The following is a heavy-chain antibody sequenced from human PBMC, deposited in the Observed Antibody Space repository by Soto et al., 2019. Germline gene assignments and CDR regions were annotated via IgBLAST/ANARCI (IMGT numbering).Heavy chain of an antibody. CDR2: IYYTGKT. V-gene: IGHV4-30-4*01. Sequence: KPSETLSLTCSVSGDYIHVGGYYWTWIRQRPGKGLEWMGYIYYTGKTYYNPSLESRLTMSMDRSKNQFSLRLTSVTAADTAVYFCGRDLTSNANCIDPWGQGTLVTVSS. CDR1: GDYIHVGGYY. CDR3: GRDLTSNANCIDP. D-gene: IGHD2-2*01. J-gene: IGHJ5*02.